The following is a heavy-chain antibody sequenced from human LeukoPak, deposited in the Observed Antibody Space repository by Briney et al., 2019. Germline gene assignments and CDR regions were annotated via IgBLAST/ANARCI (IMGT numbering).Heavy chain of an antibody. J-gene: IGHJ4*02. V-gene: IGHV3-20*04. CDR2: INWNGDST. D-gene: IGHD3-22*01. CDR1: GFTFDDYA. CDR3: ARNYYHSSGYLFDC. Sequence: GGSLRLSCAASGFTFDDYAMSWVRQAPGKGLEWVSYINWNGDSTGYADSVKGRFTISRDNAKNSLYLQMNSLRAEDTALYYCARNYYHSSGYLFDCWGQGTLVTVSS.